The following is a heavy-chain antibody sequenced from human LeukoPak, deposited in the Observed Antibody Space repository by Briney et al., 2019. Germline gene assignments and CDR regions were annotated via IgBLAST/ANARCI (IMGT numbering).Heavy chain of an antibody. CDR1: GFTFSSYG. J-gene: IGHJ2*01. CDR3: ARDSVYCGGDCYSGLYWYFDL. V-gene: IGHV3-33*01. D-gene: IGHD2-21*02. CDR2: IWYDGSNK. Sequence: GGSLRLSCAASGFTFSSYGMHWVRQAPGKGLEWVAAIWYDGSNKYYADSVKGRFTISRDNSKNTLSLQMNSLRDEDTAVYYCARDSVYCGGDCYSGLYWYFDLWGRGTLVTVSS.